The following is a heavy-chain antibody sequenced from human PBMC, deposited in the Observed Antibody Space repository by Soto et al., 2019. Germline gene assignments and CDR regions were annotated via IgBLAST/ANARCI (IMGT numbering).Heavy chain of an antibody. CDR3: ARERYCSGGSCYGFYYYYYMDV. V-gene: IGHV4-34*01. Sequence: SETLSLTCAVYGWSFSGYYWSWIRQPPGEGLEWIGEINHSGSTNYNPSLKSRVTISVDTSKNQFSLKLSSVTAADTAVYYCARERYCSGGSCYGFYYYYYMDVWGKGTTVT. J-gene: IGHJ6*03. CDR1: GWSFSGYY. CDR2: INHSGST. D-gene: IGHD2-15*01.